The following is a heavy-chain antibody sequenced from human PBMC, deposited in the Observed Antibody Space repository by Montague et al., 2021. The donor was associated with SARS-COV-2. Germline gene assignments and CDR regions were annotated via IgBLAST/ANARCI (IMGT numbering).Heavy chain of an antibody. CDR1: GFSLSTSGVG. Sequence: PALVKPTQTLTLTYSFSGFSLSTSGVGVGWIRQPPGKAPECLAVIYWNDDKRYRPSLKSRITVTKDSSKNQVVLTMTNMDPVDTAMYYCAHKRSGWPNEFGFWGQGALVIVSS. CDR2: IYWNDDK. J-gene: IGHJ4*02. V-gene: IGHV2-5*01. D-gene: IGHD6-19*01. CDR3: AHKRSGWPNEFGF.